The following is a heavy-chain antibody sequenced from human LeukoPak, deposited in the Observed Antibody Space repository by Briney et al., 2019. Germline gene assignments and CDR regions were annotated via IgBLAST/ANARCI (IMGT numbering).Heavy chain of an antibody. D-gene: IGHD3-3*01. CDR1: GYTFTSYD. V-gene: IGHV1-8*03. Sequence: ASVKVSCKASGYTFTSYDINWVRQATGQGLEWMGWMNPNSGNTGYAQKFQGRVTITRNTFISTAYMELSSLRSEDTAVYYCARGFSRMEWDQDYWGQGTLVTVSS. J-gene: IGHJ4*02. CDR2: MNPNSGNT. CDR3: ARGFSRMEWDQDY.